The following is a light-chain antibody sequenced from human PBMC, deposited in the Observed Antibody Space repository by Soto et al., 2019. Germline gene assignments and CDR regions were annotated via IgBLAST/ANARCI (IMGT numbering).Light chain of an antibody. CDR2: KTS. V-gene: IGKV1-5*03. CDR1: QSLSGW. Sequence: DIQMTQSPSTLSASIGDRVTISRRASQSLSGWLAWYQQKPGKAPSLLIYKTSNLESGVPSRFSGSGSGTEFTLTVSSLQPDDFATYYCQQYISYPYTFGQGTNLNIK. CDR3: QQYISYPYT. J-gene: IGKJ2*01.